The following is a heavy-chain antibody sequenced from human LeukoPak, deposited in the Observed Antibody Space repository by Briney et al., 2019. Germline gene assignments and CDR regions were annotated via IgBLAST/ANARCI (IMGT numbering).Heavy chain of an antibody. J-gene: IGHJ4*02. Sequence: GGSLRLSCAASGFTFSSYSMHWVRQAPGKGLEWVSSISSSSSYIYYADSVKGRFTISRDNAKNSLYLQMNSLRAEDTAVYYCARIGVVVVPAAPPEYWGQGTLVTVSS. CDR2: ISSSSSYI. V-gene: IGHV3-21*01. CDR1: GFTFSSYS. D-gene: IGHD2-2*01. CDR3: ARIGVVVVPAAPPEY.